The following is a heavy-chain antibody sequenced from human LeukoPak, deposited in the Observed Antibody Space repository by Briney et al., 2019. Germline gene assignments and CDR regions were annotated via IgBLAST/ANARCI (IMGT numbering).Heavy chain of an antibody. D-gene: IGHD2-21*01. CDR3: ARATAAIYNWFDP. V-gene: IGHV1-2*02. CDR2: INPNSGGT. Sequence: ASVKVSCKASGYTFTDYYMHWLRQAPGQGLECMGWINPNSGGTNYAQKFQGRVTMTRDTSISTAYMELTRLRSDDTAVYYCARATAAIYNWFDPWGQGTLVTVSS. CDR1: GYTFTDYY. J-gene: IGHJ5*02.